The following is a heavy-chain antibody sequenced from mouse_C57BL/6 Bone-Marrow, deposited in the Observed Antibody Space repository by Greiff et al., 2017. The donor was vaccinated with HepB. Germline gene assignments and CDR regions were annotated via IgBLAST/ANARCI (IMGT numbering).Heavy chain of an antibody. V-gene: IGHV5-6*01. CDR3: ARHEDYYGSSYPFDY. J-gene: IGHJ2*01. CDR2: ISSGGSYN. CDR1: GFTFSSYG. D-gene: IGHD1-1*01. Sequence: EVKLVESGGDLVKPGGSLKLSCAASGFTFSSYGMSWVRQTPDKRLEWVATISSGGSYNYYPDSVKGRFTISRDNAKNTLYLQMSSLKSEDTAMYYCARHEDYYGSSYPFDYWGQGTTLTVSS.